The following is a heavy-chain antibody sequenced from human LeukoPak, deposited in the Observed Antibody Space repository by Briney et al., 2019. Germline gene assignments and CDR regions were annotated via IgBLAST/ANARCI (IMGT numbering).Heavy chain of an antibody. CDR1: GYTLTGDD. J-gene: IGHJ5*02. V-gene: IGHV1-8*01. CDR2: MNPNSGNT. D-gene: IGHD1-26*01. CDR3: ARVILNRWELKTNWFDP. Sequence: ASLKVSSTASGYTLTGDDINCGREATGQGLEWRGWMNPNSGNTGYAQKFQGRVTMTRNTSISTAYMELSSLRSEDTAVYYCARVILNRWELKTNWFDPWGQGTLVTVSS.